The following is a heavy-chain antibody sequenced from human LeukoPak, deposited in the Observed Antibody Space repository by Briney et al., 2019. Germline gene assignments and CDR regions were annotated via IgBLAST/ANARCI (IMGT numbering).Heavy chain of an antibody. CDR2: IYHSGST. D-gene: IGHD3-22*01. V-gene: IGHV4-30-2*01. Sequence: PSETLSLTCTVTGGSISSGGYCWSWIRQPPGKGLEWIGYIYHSGSTYYNPSLKSRVTISVDRSKNQFSLKLSSVTAADTAVYYCATNYDSSGYHPYYFDYWGQGTLVTVSS. CDR3: ATNYDSSGYHPYYFDY. J-gene: IGHJ4*02. CDR1: GGSISSGGYC.